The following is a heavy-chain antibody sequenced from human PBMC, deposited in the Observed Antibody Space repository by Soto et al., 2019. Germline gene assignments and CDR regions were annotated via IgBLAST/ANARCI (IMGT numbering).Heavy chain of an antibody. CDR2: ISAYNGNT. J-gene: IGHJ4*02. CDR1: GYTFTSYG. CDR3: ARDLPRIAVAGWVNGFDY. V-gene: IGHV1-18*01. Sequence: ASVKVSCKASGYTFTSYGISWVRQAPGQGLEWMGWISAYNGNTNYAQKLQGRVTMTTDTSTSTAYMELRSLRSDDTAVYYCARDLPRIAVAGWVNGFDYWGQGTLVTVSS. D-gene: IGHD6-19*01.